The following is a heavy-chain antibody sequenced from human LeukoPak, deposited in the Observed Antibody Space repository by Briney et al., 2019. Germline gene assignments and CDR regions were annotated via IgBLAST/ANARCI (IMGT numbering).Heavy chain of an antibody. CDR1: GFTFSSYS. Sequence: GGSLRLSCAASGFTFSSYSMNWVRQAPGKGLEWVSSVSSSSSYIYYADSVKGRFTISRDNAKNSLYLQMNSLRAEDTAVYYCARDHGDYVIDYWGQGTLVTVSS. J-gene: IGHJ4*02. V-gene: IGHV3-21*01. CDR3: ARDHGDYVIDY. CDR2: VSSSSSYI. D-gene: IGHD4-17*01.